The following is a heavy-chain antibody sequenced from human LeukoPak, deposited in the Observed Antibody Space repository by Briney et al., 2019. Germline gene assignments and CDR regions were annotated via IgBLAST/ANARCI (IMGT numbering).Heavy chain of an antibody. CDR2: INSDGGST. CDR3: ERGGLTGQMAAFDY. D-gene: IGHD3-9*01. V-gene: IGHV3-74*01. Sequence: QSGGSLRLSCAASGFTFSSYWMDWVRHGPGEGLGWGSRINSDGGSTTYAASVKGRFTISRDNAKNTMYLQMSSLRADDSAVYYCERGGLTGQMAAFDYWGQGALVTVST. CDR1: GFTFSSYW. J-gene: IGHJ4*02.